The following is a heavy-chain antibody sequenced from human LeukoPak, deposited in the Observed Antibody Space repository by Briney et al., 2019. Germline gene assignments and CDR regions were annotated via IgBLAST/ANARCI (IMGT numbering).Heavy chain of an antibody. CDR3: ARESMAAAGRNWFDP. CDR1: GGTFSSYA. D-gene: IGHD6-13*01. V-gene: IGHV1-69*06. J-gene: IGHJ5*02. Sequence: SVKVSFKSSGGTFSSYAMSWVRQAPGQGLEWMGGIIPIFGTANYAQKFQGRVTITADKSTSTAYMELSSLRSEDTAVYYCARESMAAAGRNWFDPWGQGTLVTVSS. CDR2: IIPIFGTA.